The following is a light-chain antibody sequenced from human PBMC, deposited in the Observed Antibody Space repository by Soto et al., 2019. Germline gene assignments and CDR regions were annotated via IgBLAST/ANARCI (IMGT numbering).Light chain of an antibody. V-gene: IGLV2-11*01. CDR2: DVS. J-gene: IGLJ1*01. Sequence: QSALTQPRSVSGSPGQSVTISCTGTSSDVGGYNYVSWYQQHPGKAPKLMIYDVSKRPSGVPDRFSGSKSGNTASLTSSGLNAEDEADYYCCSYAGSYTYVFGTGTKLTVL. CDR3: CSYAGSYTYV. CDR1: SSDVGGYNY.